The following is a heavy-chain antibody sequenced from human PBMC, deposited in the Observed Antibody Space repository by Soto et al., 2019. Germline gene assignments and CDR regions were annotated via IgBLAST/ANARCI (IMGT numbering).Heavy chain of an antibody. V-gene: IGHV3-30*18. D-gene: IGHD1-26*01. J-gene: IGHJ4*02. CDR1: GFTFSSYG. CDR3: AKVRAEREWELLYK. CDR2: ISYDGSNK. Sequence: QVQLVESGGGVVQPGRSLRLSCAASGFTFSSYGMHWVRQAPGKGLEWVAVISYDGSNKYYADSVKGRFTISRDNSKNTLYLQMNSRRAEDTAVYYCAKVRAEREWELLYKWGQGTLVTVSS.